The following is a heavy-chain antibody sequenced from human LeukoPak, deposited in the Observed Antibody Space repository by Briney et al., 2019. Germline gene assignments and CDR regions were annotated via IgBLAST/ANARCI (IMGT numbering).Heavy chain of an antibody. D-gene: IGHD1-26*01. Sequence: GGPLRFSCAALGFPFSGIGLTGFGRVQGRGREGVANIKQDGSEKYYVDSVKGRFTISRDNAKNSLYLQMNSLRAEDTAVYYCARDLNGGATDYWGQGTLVTVSS. V-gene: IGHV3-7*01. CDR3: ARDLNGGATDY. J-gene: IGHJ4*02. CDR1: GFPFSGIG. CDR2: IKQDGSEK.